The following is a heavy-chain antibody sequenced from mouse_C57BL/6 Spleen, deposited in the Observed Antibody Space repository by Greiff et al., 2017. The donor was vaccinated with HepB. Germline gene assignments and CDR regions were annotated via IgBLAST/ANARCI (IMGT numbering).Heavy chain of an antibody. CDR2: ISDGGRYT. CDR1: GFTFSSYA. Sequence: DVKLVESGGGLVKPGGSLKLSCAASGFTFSSYAMSWVRQTPEKRLEWVATISDGGRYTYYPDNVKGRFTISRDNAKNNLYLQMSHLKAEDTAMYYCAREGGYDYDGRFAYWGQGTLVTVSA. V-gene: IGHV5-4*01. J-gene: IGHJ3*01. CDR3: AREGGYDYDGRFAY. D-gene: IGHD2-4*01.